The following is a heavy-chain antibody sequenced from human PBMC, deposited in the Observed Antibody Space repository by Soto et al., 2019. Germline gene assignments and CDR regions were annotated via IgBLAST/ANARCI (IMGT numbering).Heavy chain of an antibody. Sequence: GGSLRLSCAASGFTFSSYAMSWVRQAPGKGLEWVSAISGSGGSTYYADSVKGRFTISRDNSKNTLYLQMNSLRAEDTAVYYCATSRLGYCSSTSCSYYYYYYMDVWGKGTTVTVSS. J-gene: IGHJ6*03. CDR1: GFTFSSYA. D-gene: IGHD2-2*01. CDR2: ISGSGGST. V-gene: IGHV3-23*01. CDR3: ATSRLGYCSSTSCSYYYYYYMDV.